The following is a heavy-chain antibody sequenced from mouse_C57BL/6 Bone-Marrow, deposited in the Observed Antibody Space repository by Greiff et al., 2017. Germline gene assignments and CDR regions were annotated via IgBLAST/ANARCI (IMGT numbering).Heavy chain of an antibody. CDR1: GYTFTSYW. J-gene: IGHJ2*01. Sequence: EVQLQQSGTVLARPGASVKMSCKTSGYTFTSYWMHWVKQRPGQGLEWIGAIYPGNSDTSYNQKFKGKAKLTAVTSASTAYMELSSLTNEDSAVYYCTIYYYGSSYVLHYYFDYWGQGTTLTVSS. V-gene: IGHV1-5*01. D-gene: IGHD1-1*01. CDR2: IYPGNSDT. CDR3: TIYYYGSSYVLHYYFDY.